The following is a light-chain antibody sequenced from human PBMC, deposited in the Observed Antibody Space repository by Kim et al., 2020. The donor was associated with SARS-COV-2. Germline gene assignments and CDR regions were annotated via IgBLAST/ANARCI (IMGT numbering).Light chain of an antibody. Sequence: SPVERATLSCRASQSVGDNDLAWYQQKPGQAPKLLIYGASSRATGIPDRFSGSGSGTDFSLTISRLEPEDIAVYYCQQYDSSRWTFGQGTKVDIK. CDR2: GAS. CDR3: QQYDSSRWT. V-gene: IGKV3-20*01. CDR1: QSVGDND. J-gene: IGKJ1*01.